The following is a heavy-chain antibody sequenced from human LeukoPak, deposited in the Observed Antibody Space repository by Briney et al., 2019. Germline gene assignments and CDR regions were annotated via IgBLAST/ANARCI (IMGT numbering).Heavy chain of an antibody. CDR1: GGTFSSYA. J-gene: IGHJ4*02. V-gene: IGHV1-69*05. CDR3: ARVNGDYGYFDY. D-gene: IGHD4-17*01. CDR2: IIPIFGTA. Sequence: SVKVSCKASGGTFSSYAISWVRQAPGQGLEWMGGIIPIFGTANYAQKFQGRVTITTDESTSTAYMELSSLRSEDPAVYYCARVNGDYGYFDYWGQGTLVTVSS.